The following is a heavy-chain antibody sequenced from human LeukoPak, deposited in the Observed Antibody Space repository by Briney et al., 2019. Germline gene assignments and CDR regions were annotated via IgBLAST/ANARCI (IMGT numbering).Heavy chain of an antibody. V-gene: IGHV1-2*02. CDR1: GYTFTGYY. Sequence: ASVKVSCKASGYTFTGYYMHWVRQAPGQGLEWMGWINPNSGGTKYAQKFQGRVTMTRDTSITTAYMELSRLRSDDTAVYYCARELVATMVDYWGQGTLATVSS. J-gene: IGHJ4*02. D-gene: IGHD5-12*01. CDR2: INPNSGGT. CDR3: ARELVATMVDY.